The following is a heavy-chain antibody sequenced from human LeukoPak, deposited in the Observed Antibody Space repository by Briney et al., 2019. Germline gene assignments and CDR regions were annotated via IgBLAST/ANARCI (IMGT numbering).Heavy chain of an antibody. CDR1: GFTLSSYA. CDR2: ISVSGNT. Sequence: PGGSLRLSCAASGFTLSSYAMSWVRQGPGKGLEWVSAISVSGNTYHADSVKGRFTISRDNAKNTLYLQMNSLRAEDTAVYYCAKVGSIVGATLGDYWGQGTLLTVSS. CDR3: AKVGSIVGATLGDY. V-gene: IGHV3-23*01. J-gene: IGHJ4*02. D-gene: IGHD1-26*01.